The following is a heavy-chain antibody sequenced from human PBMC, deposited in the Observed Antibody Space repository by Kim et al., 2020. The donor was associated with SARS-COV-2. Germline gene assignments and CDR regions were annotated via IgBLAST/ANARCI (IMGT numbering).Heavy chain of an antibody. CDR2: INSDGSST. CDR1: GFTFSSYW. CDR3: AREGDFDILTGYPLRWGMDV. D-gene: IGHD3-9*01. J-gene: IGHJ6*02. Sequence: GGSLRLSCAASGFTFSSYWMHWVRQAPGKGLVWVSRINSDGSSTSYADSVKGRFTISRDNAKNTLYLQMNSLRAEDTAVYYCAREGDFDILTGYPLRWGMDVWGQGTTVTVSS. V-gene: IGHV3-74*01.